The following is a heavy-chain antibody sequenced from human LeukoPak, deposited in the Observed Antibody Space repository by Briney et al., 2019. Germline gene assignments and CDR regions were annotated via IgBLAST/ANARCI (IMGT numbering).Heavy chain of an antibody. CDR3: ARDWAGDY. D-gene: IGHD3-16*01. CDR1: GFTFSSYA. V-gene: IGHV3-30*01. Sequence: QLWGSLRLSCAASGFTFSSYAMHWVRQAPGKGLEWVAVISYDGSNKYYADSVKGRFTISRDNSKNTLYLQMNSLRAEDTAVYYCARDWAGDYWGQGTLVTVSS. J-gene: IGHJ4*02. CDR2: ISYDGSNK.